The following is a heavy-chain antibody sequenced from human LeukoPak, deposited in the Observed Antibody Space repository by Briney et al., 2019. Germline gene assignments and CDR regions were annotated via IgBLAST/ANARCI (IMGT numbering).Heavy chain of an antibody. CDR2: IIPIFGIA. Sequence: CKAXGGTFSSYAISWVRQAPGQGLEWMGRIIPIFGIANYAQKFQGRVTITADKSTSTAYMELSSLRSEDTAVYYCARDWGVVVVAATGNWFDPWGQGTLVTVSS. V-gene: IGHV1-69*04. J-gene: IGHJ5*02. CDR3: ARDWGVVVVAATGNWFDP. D-gene: IGHD2-15*01. CDR1: GGTFSSYA.